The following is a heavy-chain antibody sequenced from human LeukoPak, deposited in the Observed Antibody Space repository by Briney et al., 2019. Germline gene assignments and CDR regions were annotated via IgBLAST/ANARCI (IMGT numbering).Heavy chain of an antibody. V-gene: IGHV1-69*06. CDR2: IIPIFGTA. CDR3: AAAYSSGWYGGRGYYYYMDV. Sequence: SVKVSCKASGYTLRSYGITWVRQAPGQGLEWMGGIIPIFGTANYAQKFQGRVTITADKSTSTAYMELSSLRSEDTAVYYCAAAYSSGWYGGRGYYYYMDVWGKGTTVTVSS. D-gene: IGHD6-19*01. J-gene: IGHJ6*03. CDR1: GYTLRSYG.